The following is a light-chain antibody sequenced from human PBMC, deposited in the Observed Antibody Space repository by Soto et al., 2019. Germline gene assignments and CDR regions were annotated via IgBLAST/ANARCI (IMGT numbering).Light chain of an antibody. CDR3: QQYGSSPPT. CDR1: QSVSSNY. J-gene: IGKJ1*01. V-gene: IGKV3-20*01. CDR2: GAS. Sequence: EIVLTQSPGTLSLSPGERATLSCRASQSVSSNYLAWYRRKPGQAPSLLIYGASTRATGIPGRFSGSGSGTDFTLTITRLEPEEFAVYYCQQYGSSPPTFGQGTKVEI.